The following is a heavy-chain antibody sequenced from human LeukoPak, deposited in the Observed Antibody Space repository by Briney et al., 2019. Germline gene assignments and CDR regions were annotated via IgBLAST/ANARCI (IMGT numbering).Heavy chain of an antibody. CDR2: IGGSGRIT. J-gene: IGHJ6*03. CDR3: AKHPPPTHDNIWGSYVRYQDYYMDV. Sequence: PGGSLRLSCTASGFTFSSYAMSWVRQAQGKGLEWVSGIGGSGRITNYAESVNGRFTISRDNSENTLYLQMDSLRVEDTAVYYCAKHPPPTHDNIWGSYVRYQDYYMDVWGRGTTVTVSS. CDR1: GFTFSSYA. V-gene: IGHV3-23*01. D-gene: IGHD3-16*01.